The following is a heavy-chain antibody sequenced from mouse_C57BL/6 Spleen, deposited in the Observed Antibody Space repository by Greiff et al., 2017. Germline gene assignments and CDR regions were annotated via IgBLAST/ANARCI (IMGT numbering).Heavy chain of an antibody. CDR3: ARHEGYGNYEGGAMDY. J-gene: IGHJ4*01. V-gene: IGHV1-62-2*01. CDR2: FYPGSGSI. Sequence: QVHVKQSGAELVKPGASVKLSCKASGYTFTEYTIHWVKQRSGQGLEWIGWFYPGSGSIKYNEKFKDKATLTADKSSSTAYMELSRLTSEDSAVYFCARHEGYGNYEGGAMDYWGQGTSVTVSS. CDR1: GYTFTEYT. D-gene: IGHD2-1*01.